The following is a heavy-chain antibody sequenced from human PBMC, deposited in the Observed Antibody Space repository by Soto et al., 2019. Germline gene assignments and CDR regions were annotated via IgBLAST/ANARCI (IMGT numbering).Heavy chain of an antibody. J-gene: IGHJ4*01. CDR3: ARAPNSSGWGHFGY. V-gene: IGHV1-2*02. D-gene: IGHD6-19*01. Sequence: ASVKVTCKASGYTFTGYYMHWVRQAPGQGLEWMGWINPNSGGTNYAQKFQGRVTMTRDTSISTAYMELSRLRSDDTAVYYCARAPNSSGWGHFGYCGHLTLFPVSP. CDR1: GYTFTGYY. CDR2: INPNSGGT.